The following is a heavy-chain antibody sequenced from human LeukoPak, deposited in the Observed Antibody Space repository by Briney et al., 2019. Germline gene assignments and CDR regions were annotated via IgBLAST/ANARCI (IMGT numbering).Heavy chain of an antibody. V-gene: IGHV3-64*01. D-gene: IGHD6-13*01. CDR3: GRGGSSTPLDV. CDR2: ISSTEGTT. CDR1: GFTFSSYT. Sequence: GGSLRVSCAASGFTFSSYTMHWVRQAPGKGLEYVSTISSTEGTTYYGNSVKGRFTISRDNSKNTLYLQMGSLRPEDMAVYYCGRGGSSTPLDVWGQGTTVTVSS. J-gene: IGHJ6*02.